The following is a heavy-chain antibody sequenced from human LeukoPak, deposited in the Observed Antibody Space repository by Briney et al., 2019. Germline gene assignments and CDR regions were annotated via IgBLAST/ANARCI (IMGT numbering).Heavy chain of an antibody. J-gene: IGHJ4*02. V-gene: IGHV3-30-3*01. Sequence: GGSLRLSCAASGFTFSDYAMHWVRQGPGKGLEWVAVISDEGHQKYYGDSVKGRFTISRDNPKNTLYLQMNSLRDDDTAVYYCARVFLERLTSGYFDNWGQGTLVTVSP. CDR2: ISDEGHQK. D-gene: IGHD3-3*01. CDR1: GFTFSDYA. CDR3: ARVFLERLTSGYFDN.